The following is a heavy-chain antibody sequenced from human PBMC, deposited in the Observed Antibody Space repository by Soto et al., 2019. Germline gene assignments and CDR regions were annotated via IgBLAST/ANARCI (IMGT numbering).Heavy chain of an antibody. J-gene: IGHJ6*02. Sequence: GGSLRLSCAASGFTFNNYDMHWVHQSTGKGLEWVAVIGAAGDTHYPGSVKGRFTISRENGKNSVYLQMNSLRAGDTAIYYCARDSGYDLTQPGMDVWGQGTTVTVSS. D-gene: IGHD5-12*01. CDR3: ARDSGYDLTQPGMDV. CDR2: IGAAGDT. CDR1: GFTFNNYD. V-gene: IGHV3-13*01.